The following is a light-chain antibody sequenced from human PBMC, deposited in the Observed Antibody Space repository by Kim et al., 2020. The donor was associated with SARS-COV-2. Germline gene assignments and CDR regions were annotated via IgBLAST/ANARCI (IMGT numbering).Light chain of an antibody. V-gene: IGLV3-1*01. CDR1: RLGSKY. J-gene: IGLJ2*01. Sequence: VSPGQTASITCSGNRLGSKYTFWYQQKPGHSPVLVIYQDTKRPSGIPERFSGSNSGNTATLTISGTQAMDEADYYCQAWDSSIVVFGGGTQLTVL. CDR2: QDT. CDR3: QAWDSSIVV.